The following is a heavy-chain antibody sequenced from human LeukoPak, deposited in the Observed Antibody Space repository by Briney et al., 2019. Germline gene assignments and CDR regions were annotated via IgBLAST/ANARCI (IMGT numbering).Heavy chain of an antibody. V-gene: IGHV1-8*03. CDR1: GYTFTGYY. D-gene: IGHD2-8*02. CDR3: ARGRGTGAFDI. Sequence: GASVKVSCKASGYTFTGYYMHWVRQAPGQGLEWMGWMNPNSGNTGYAQKFQGRVTITRNTSISTAYMELSSLRSEDTAVYYCARGRGTGAFDIWGQGTMVTVSS. CDR2: MNPNSGNT. J-gene: IGHJ3*02.